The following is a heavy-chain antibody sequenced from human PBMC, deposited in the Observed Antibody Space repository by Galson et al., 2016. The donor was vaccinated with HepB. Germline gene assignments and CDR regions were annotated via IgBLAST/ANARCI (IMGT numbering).Heavy chain of an antibody. CDR2: IYIGGST. CDR1: GFTVSGNY. V-gene: IGHV3-53*01. Sequence: SLRLSCAASGFTVSGNYMSWVRQAPGKGLEWVSVIYIGGSTYYADSVKGRFTISRDNSKNTVYLQMNSLRAEDTAVYYCARDVRFPGSAPYMDVWGKGTTVTVSS. CDR3: ARDVRFPGSAPYMDV. J-gene: IGHJ6*03. D-gene: IGHD2-21*01.